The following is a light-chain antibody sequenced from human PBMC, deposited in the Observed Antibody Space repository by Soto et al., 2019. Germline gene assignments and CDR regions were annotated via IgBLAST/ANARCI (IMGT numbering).Light chain of an antibody. CDR2: EGS. CDR1: SSDVGSYNL. CDR3: CSYAGSSTFV. Sequence: QSVLTQPASVSGSPGQSITVSCTGTSSDVGSYNLVSWYQQHPGKAPKLMIYEGSKRPSGVSNRFSGSKSGNTASLTISGLQVEDEAVYYCCSYAGSSTFVFGTGTKVTVL. J-gene: IGLJ1*01. V-gene: IGLV2-23*03.